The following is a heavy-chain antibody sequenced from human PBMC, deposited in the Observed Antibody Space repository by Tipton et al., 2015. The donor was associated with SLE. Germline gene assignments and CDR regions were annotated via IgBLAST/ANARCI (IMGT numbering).Heavy chain of an antibody. V-gene: IGHV4-31*03. D-gene: IGHD3-22*01. CDR1: GVSITTDGYY. CDR3: ARDYYDSSGVTLFDC. CDR2: IYSSGKT. Sequence: GLVKPSQTLSLTCIVSGVSITTDGYYWSWIRQHPGKGLEWIGNIYSSGKTYYNPSLKSRLNISLDTSGNQFSLKLTSMTAADTAMYFCARDYYDSSGVTLFDCWGQGTLVTVSS. J-gene: IGHJ4*02.